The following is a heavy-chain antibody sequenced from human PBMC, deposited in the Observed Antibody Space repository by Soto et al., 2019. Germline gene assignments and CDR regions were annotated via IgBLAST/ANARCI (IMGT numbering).Heavy chain of an antibody. J-gene: IGHJ6*02. Sequence: PSETLSLTCAVYGGSFSGYYWSWIRQPPGKGLEWIGEINHSGSTNYNPSLKSRVTISVDTSKNQFSLKLSSVTAADTAVYYCAIYRKVRGKPLKREFYYGMDVWGQGTTVTVSS. CDR3: AIYRKVRGKPLKREFYYGMDV. V-gene: IGHV4-34*01. D-gene: IGHD3-10*01. CDR1: GGSFSGYY. CDR2: INHSGST.